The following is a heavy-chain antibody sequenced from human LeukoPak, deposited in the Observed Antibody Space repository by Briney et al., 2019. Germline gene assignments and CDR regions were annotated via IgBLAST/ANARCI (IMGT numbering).Heavy chain of an antibody. V-gene: IGHV3-30*04. CDR1: GFTFSSYA. CDR3: ARDRRDFWSGYRPPGGAFDI. CDR2: ISYDGSNK. D-gene: IGHD3-3*01. J-gene: IGHJ3*02. Sequence: GGSLRLSCAASGFTFSSYAMHWVRQAPGKGLEWVAVISYDGSNKYYADSVKGRFTISRDNSKNTLYLQMNSLRAEDTAVYYCARDRRDFWSGYRPPGGAFDIWGQGTMVTVSS.